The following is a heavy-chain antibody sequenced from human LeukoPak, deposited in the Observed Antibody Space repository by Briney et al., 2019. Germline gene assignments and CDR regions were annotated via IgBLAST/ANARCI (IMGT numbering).Heavy chain of an antibody. CDR1: GFTFSSYG. Sequence: PGGSQRLSCAASGFTFSSYGMHWVRQAPGKGLEWVAVIWYDGSNKYYVDSVKGRFTISRDNSKNTLYLQMNSLRAEDTAVYYCARDQNEGYGDYFYYFDYWGQGTLVTVSS. CDR3: ARDQNEGYGDYFYYFDY. V-gene: IGHV3-33*01. J-gene: IGHJ4*02. CDR2: IWYDGSNK. D-gene: IGHD4-17*01.